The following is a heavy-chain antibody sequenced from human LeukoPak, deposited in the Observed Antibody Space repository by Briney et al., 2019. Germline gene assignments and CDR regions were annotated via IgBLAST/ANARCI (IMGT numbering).Heavy chain of an antibody. CDR2: IYPGDSDT. V-gene: IGHV5-51*01. CDR3: ARGETIAARPSWYFDY. CDR1: GYSFTSYW. J-gene: IGHJ4*02. D-gene: IGHD6-6*01. Sequence: GESLKISCKGSGYSFTSYWIGWVRQMPGKGLEWMGIIYPGDSDTRYSPSFQGQVTISADKSISTAYLQWSSLKASDTAMYYCARGETIAARPSWYFDYWGQGTLVTVSS.